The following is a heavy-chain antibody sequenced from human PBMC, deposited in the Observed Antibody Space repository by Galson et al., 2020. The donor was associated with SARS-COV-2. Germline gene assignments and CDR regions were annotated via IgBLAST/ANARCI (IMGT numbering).Heavy chain of an antibody. CDR2: IWYDGSNQ. J-gene: IGHJ4*02. D-gene: IGHD5-18*01. Sequence: GESLKISCEASGFTFSRSGMHWVRQAPGKGLEWIGHIWYDGSNQYYADSVMGRFTISRDNAKNTLYLHLSSLRVEDTAVYYCARERTWIQPMDYWGQGTLVTVSS. CDR1: GFTFSRSG. CDR3: ARERTWIQPMDY. V-gene: IGHV3-33*01.